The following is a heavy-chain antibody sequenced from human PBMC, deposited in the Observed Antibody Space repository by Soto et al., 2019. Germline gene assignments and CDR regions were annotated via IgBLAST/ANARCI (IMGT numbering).Heavy chain of an antibody. V-gene: IGHV4-59*01. CDR2: IYHSRST. CDR1: GGSISSYY. J-gene: IGHJ4*02. D-gene: IGHD6-13*01. CDR3: ARNLLSIAAAGTNYFDY. Sequence: SETLSLTCTVSGGSISSYYWSWIRRPPGTRPESPRHIYHSRSTNHNPPLKSRVTLPVHTSKNQFSLKPSSVTAPDTAVYYCARNLLSIAAAGTNYFDYWGQGTLVTVS.